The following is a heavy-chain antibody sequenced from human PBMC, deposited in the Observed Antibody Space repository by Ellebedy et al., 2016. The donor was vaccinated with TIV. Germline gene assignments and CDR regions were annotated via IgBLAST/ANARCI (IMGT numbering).Heavy chain of an antibody. CDR2: MYSGGST. V-gene: IGHV3-66*01. CDR1: GFTVSTNY. D-gene: IGHD3-10*01. Sequence: GGSLRLSCAASGFTVSTNYMSWVRQAPGKGLEWVPVMYSGGSTYYADSVKGRFTISRDNSKNTLFLQMNSLRAEDTAVYYCARESVRGVIQGHWGQGTLVTVSS. CDR3: ARESVRGVIQGH. J-gene: IGHJ4*02.